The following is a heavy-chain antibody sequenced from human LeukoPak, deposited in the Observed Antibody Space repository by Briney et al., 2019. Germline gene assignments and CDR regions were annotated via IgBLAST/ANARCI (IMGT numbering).Heavy chain of an antibody. CDR1: GGSLSSYY. CDR3: ARAFRARYFDL. J-gene: IGHJ2*01. CDR2: IFYSRNT. V-gene: IGHV4-59*08. Sequence: PSETLSLTCTVSGGSLSSYYWSWIRQPPGKGLEWIGYIFYSRNTNYNPSLKGRVTISVDTSKNQFSLKLSSVTAADTAVYYCARAFRARYFDLWGRGTLVTVSS. D-gene: IGHD2/OR15-2a*01.